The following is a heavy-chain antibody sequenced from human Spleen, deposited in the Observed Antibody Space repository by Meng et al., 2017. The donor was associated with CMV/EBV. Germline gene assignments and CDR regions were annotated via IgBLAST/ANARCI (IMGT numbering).Heavy chain of an antibody. V-gene: IGHV4-59*11. CDR3: VRVYQGGYCSGGSCLEF. D-gene: IGHD2-15*01. CDR1: GDSITSHW. J-gene: IGHJ4*02. Sequence: SETLSLTCTVSGDSITSHWWSWIRQPPGKGLEWIGFIHHTGNTKYSPARKSRLTLSMDTPKNQFSLTLWSVTPADTAVYYCVRVYQGGYCSGGSCLEFWGQGSLVTVSS. CDR2: IHHTGNT.